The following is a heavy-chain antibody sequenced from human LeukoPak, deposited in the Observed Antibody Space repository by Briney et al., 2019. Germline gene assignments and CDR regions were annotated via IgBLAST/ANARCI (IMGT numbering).Heavy chain of an antibody. CDR3: ARKNEQGVTDF. Sequence: PGGSLRLSCAASGFTFTCCGMHWVRQAPGKGLEWLAVISYHGSNIYYADYVKGRFTISRDNSKNTAFLQMNSLRPEDTALYYCARKNEQGVTDFWGQGALVTVSA. CDR2: ISYHGSNI. D-gene: IGHD1-1*01. J-gene: IGHJ4*02. V-gene: IGHV3-30*03. CDR1: GFTFTCCG.